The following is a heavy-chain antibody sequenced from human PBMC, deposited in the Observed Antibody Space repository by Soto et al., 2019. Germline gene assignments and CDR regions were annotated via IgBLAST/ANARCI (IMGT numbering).Heavy chain of an antibody. D-gene: IGHD6-13*01. CDR3: ARRVAAAPGVYYYYYMDV. CDR2: INSDGSST. CDR1: GFTFSSYW. V-gene: IGHV3-74*01. J-gene: IGHJ6*03. Sequence: GGSLRLSCAASGFTFSSYWMHWVRQAPGKGLVWVSRINSDGSSTSYADSVKGRFTISRDNAKNTLYLQMNSLRAEDTAVYYCARRVAAAPGVYYYYYMDVWGKGTTVTVSS.